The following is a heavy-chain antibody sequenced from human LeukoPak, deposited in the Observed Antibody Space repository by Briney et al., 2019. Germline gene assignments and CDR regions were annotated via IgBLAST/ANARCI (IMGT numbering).Heavy chain of an antibody. CDR3: ARGPTHGGTFFEN. J-gene: IGHJ4*02. CDR1: GGSISSNY. Sequence: SETLSLTCAVSGGSISSNYWNWVRQPAGKGLEWIGRIYASGATIYNPSLKSRVTMSVDASENHFSLKLTSVTAADTAIYYCARGPTHGGTFFENWGQGILVTVSS. CDR2: IYASGAT. D-gene: IGHD1-1*01. V-gene: IGHV4-4*07.